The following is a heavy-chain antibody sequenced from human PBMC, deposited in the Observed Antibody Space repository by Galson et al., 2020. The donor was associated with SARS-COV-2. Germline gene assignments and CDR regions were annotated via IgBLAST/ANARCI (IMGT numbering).Heavy chain of an antibody. CDR2: ISHDGRNK. CDR3: ASNGITMVRGVEFLRKFQH. J-gene: IGHJ1*01. Sequence: GESLKISCAASGFTLSTYGMHWVRQAPGKGLEWVAVISHDGRNKYYADSVQGRFTISRDNSKNTLYLQMNSLRDEDTAVYYCASNGITMVRGVEFLRKFQHLGHGTLVTVSA. V-gene: IGHV3-30*03. D-gene: IGHD3-10*01. CDR1: GFTLSTYG.